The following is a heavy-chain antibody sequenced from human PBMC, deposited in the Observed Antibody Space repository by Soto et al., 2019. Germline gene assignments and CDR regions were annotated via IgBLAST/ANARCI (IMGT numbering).Heavy chain of an antibody. CDR3: ARVRPRYGVDV. V-gene: IGHV4-34*01. J-gene: IGHJ6*02. CDR2: IDHTGST. Sequence: QVQLQQWGAGLLKPSETLSLTCAVYGGSFSDYYWSWIRQPPGKGLEWIGEIDHTGSTNYNPSLKSRVTISLDTSNNQFPLKLSSVTAADTAVYYCARVRPRYGVDVWGQGTTLIVSS. CDR1: GGSFSDYY.